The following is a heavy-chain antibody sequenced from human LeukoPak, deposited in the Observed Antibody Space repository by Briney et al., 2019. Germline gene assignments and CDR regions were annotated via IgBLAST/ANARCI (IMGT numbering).Heavy chain of an antibody. Sequence: GGSLRLSCAASGFTFSSYSMNWVRRAPGKGLEWVSSISRSSSYIYYEDSVKGRFTVSRDNAKNSLYLQMNSLRAEDTALYHCARVTTYYGSGSYGDAFDIWGQGTMVTVSS. J-gene: IGHJ3*02. CDR2: ISRSSSYI. V-gene: IGHV3-21*04. CDR3: ARVTTYYGSGSYGDAFDI. CDR1: GFTFSSYS. D-gene: IGHD3-10*01.